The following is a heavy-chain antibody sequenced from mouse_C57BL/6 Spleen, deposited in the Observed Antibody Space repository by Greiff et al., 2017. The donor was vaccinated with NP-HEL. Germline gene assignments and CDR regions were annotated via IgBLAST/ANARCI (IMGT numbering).Heavy chain of an antibody. CDR2: INPSTGGT. CDR1: GYSFTGYY. J-gene: IGHJ2*01. D-gene: IGHD2-14*01. CDR3: AGGTYLDY. V-gene: IGHV1-42*01. Sequence: EVKLQESGPELVKPGASVKISCKASGYSFTGYYMNWVKQSPEKSLEWIGEINPSTGGTTYNQKFKAKATLTVDKSSSTAYMQLKSLTSENSAVYYCAGGTYLDYWGQGTTLTVSS.